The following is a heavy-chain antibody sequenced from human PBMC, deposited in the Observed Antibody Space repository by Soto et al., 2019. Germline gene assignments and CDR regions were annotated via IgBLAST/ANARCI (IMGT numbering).Heavy chain of an antibody. CDR2: IIPIFGTA. Sequence: QVQMVQSGAEVKKPGSSVTVSCKASGGTFSSYAISWVRQAPGQGLEWMGGIIPIFGTANYAQKFQGRVTITADESTSTAYMELSSLRSEDTAVYYCARDWRVPTHYYYYGMDVWCQGTTVTVSS. CDR3: ARDWRVPTHYYYYGMDV. CDR1: GGTFSSYA. D-gene: IGHD3-3*01. V-gene: IGHV1-69*01. J-gene: IGHJ6*02.